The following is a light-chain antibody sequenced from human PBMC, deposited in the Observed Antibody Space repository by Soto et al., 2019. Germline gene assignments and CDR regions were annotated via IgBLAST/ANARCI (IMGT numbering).Light chain of an antibody. CDR1: PSVFSN. J-gene: IGKJ5*01. V-gene: IGKV3-15*01. CDR3: QQYGSSPRIT. CDR2: RAS. Sequence: EIVMTQSPATLSVSPGERATLSCRASPSVFSNVAWYQQRPCQAPRLLIYRASTRATGIPARFSGSGCGTEFTPTISRLEPEDFAVYYCQQYGSSPRITFGQGTRLEIK.